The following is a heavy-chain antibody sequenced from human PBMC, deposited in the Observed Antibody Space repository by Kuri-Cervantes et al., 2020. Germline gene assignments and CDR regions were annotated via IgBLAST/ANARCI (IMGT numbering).Heavy chain of an antibody. CDR3: AKSQGGPGDREVDS. V-gene: IGHV1-18*01. D-gene: IGHD7-27*01. Sequence: ASVKVSCKASGYTFTSYGISWVRQAPGQGLEWMGWISAYNGNTNYAQKLQGRVTMTTDTSTSTAYMELSRLQSDDTAVYYCAKSQGGPGDREVDSWGQGTLVTVSS. CDR2: ISAYNGNT. CDR1: GYTFTSYG. J-gene: IGHJ4*02.